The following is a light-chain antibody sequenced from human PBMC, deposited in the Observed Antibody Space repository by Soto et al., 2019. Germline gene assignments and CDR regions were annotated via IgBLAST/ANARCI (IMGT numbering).Light chain of an antibody. CDR1: PDISNY. CDR2: DAA. Sequence: DIQMTQSPSSLSASVGDRVTITCQASPDISNYLNWYQQKLGKAPKLLIYDAANLETGVPSRFSGSGSGTEFTFTISSLQPEDIATYYCQQYSNLITCGQGTRLEIK. J-gene: IGKJ5*01. V-gene: IGKV1-33*01. CDR3: QQYSNLIT.